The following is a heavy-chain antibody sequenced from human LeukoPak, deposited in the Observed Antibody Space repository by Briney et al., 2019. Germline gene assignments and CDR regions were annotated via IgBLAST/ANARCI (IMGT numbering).Heavy chain of an antibody. J-gene: IGHJ4*02. CDR2: ISYDGSNK. CDR1: GFTFSSYA. D-gene: IGHD5-18*01. CDR3: ARSYGYNPDDYFDY. Sequence: PGGSLRLSCAASGFTFSSYAMLWVRQAPGKGLEWVAVISYDGSNKYYADSVKGRFTISRDNSKNTLYLQMNSLRAEDTAVYYCARSYGYNPDDYFDYWGQGTLVTVSS. V-gene: IGHV3-30-3*01.